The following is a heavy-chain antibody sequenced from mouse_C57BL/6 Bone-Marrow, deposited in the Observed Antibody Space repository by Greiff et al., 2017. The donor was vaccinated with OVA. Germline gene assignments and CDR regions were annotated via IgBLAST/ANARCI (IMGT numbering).Heavy chain of an antibody. CDR2: IRPNANGYTT. CDR1: GFTFTDYY. V-gene: IGHV7-3*01. CDR3: ASSRQLRLWFAY. D-gene: IGHD3-2*02. J-gene: IGHJ3*01. Sequence: DVHLVESGGGLVQPGGSLSLSCAASGFTFTDYYMSWVRQPPGKALEWLGFIRPNANGYTTDYNASVKGRFTISRANSQSILYLRMNALRAEDSATYYCASSRQLRLWFAYWGQGTLVTVSA.